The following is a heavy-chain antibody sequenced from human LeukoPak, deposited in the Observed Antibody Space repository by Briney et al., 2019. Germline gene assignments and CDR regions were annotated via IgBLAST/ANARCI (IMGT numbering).Heavy chain of an antibody. D-gene: IGHD2-8*01. CDR2: IYPGDSET. CDR1: GYSFTSYW. V-gene: IGHV5-51*01. Sequence: GESLKISCKGSGYSFTSYWIGWVRQMPGKGLECMGIIYPGDSETRYSPSFQGQVTMLADKSISTAYLQWSSLKASDTAIYYCARRGVAFDIWGQGTMVTVSS. CDR3: ARRGVAFDI. J-gene: IGHJ3*02.